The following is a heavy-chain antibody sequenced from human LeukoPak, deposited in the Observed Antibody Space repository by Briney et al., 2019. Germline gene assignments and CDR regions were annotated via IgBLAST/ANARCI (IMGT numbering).Heavy chain of an antibody. Sequence: SETLSLTCSVSGGSISSYYWSWIRPPPGKGLEWIAYIHYSGSTNYNSSLKSRVTISVDTSKNQVSLKLSSVTAADTAVYYCARVEEGYGSGRRENYYFYYMDVWGKGTTVTISS. V-gene: IGHV4-59*01. D-gene: IGHD3-10*01. CDR3: ARVEEGYGSGRRENYYFYYMDV. CDR2: IHYSGST. J-gene: IGHJ6*03. CDR1: GGSISSYY.